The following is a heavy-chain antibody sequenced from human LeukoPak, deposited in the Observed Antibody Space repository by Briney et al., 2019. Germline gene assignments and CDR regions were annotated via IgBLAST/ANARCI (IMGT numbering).Heavy chain of an antibody. CDR1: GGSISSGGYY. V-gene: IGHV4-31*03. D-gene: IGHD6-13*01. J-gene: IGHJ4*02. CDR3: ARGTTSGYSSSWYNPNVYYFDY. CDR2: IYYSGST. Sequence: SETLPLTCTVSGGSISSGGYYWSWIRQHPGKGLEWIGYIYYSGSTYYNPSLKSRVTISVDTSKNQFSLKLSSVTAADTAVYYCARGTTSGYSSSWYNPNVYYFDYWGQGTLVTVSS.